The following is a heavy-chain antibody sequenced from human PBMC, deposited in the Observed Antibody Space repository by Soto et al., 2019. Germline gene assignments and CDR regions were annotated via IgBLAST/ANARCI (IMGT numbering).Heavy chain of an antibody. J-gene: IGHJ4*02. Sequence: QVQLVESGGGVVQPGRSPRLSCAASGFTFSSYAMHWVRQAPGKGLEWVAVISYDGSNKYYADSVKGRFTISRDNSKNTLYLQMNSLRAEDTAVYYCADHADWGQGTLVTVSS. CDR1: GFTFSSYA. CDR2: ISYDGSNK. V-gene: IGHV3-30-3*01. CDR3: ADHAD.